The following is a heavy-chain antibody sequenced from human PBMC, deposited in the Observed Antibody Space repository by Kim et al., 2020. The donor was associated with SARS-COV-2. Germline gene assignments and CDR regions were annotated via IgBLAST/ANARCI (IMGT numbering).Heavy chain of an antibody. CDR1: GYTFTSYG. CDR3: AREEGRWYSSSWHDFDY. J-gene: IGHJ4*02. CDR2: ISAYNGNT. V-gene: IGHV1-18*04. Sequence: ASVKVSCKASGYTFTSYGISWVRQAPGQGLEWMGWISAYNGNTNYAQKLQGRVTMTTDTSTSTAYMELRSLRSDDTAVYYCAREEGRWYSSSWHDFDYWGQGTLVTVSS. D-gene: IGHD6-13*01.